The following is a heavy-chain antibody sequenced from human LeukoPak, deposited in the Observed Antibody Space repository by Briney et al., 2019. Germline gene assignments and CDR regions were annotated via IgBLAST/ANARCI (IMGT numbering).Heavy chain of an antibody. J-gene: IGHJ5*02. V-gene: IGHV1-8*01. D-gene: IGHD6-13*01. CDR3: ARGSRAAAGHNWFDP. Sequence: GASVKVSCKASGYTFTSYDINWLRQATGQGLEWMGWLNPNSGNTGYAQKFQGRVTMTRNTSISTAYMELSSLRSEDTAVYYCARGSRAAAGHNWFDPWGQGTLVTVSS. CDR2: LNPNSGNT. CDR1: GYTFTSYD.